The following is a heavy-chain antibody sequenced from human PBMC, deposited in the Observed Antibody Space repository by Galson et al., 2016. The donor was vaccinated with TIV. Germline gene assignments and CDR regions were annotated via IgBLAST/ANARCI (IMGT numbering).Heavy chain of an antibody. CDR2: ISGSGGIT. J-gene: IGHJ3*01. D-gene: IGHD2-21*01. CDR1: GFTFDFYA. CDR3: AKRKNYGGDAFED. V-gene: IGHV3-23*01. Sequence: SLRLSCAASGFTFDFYAMSWVRQAPGQGLEWVSGISGSGGITYFADSVKGRFTISRDNSRNPLFLKMHSLGVEDTAVYYCAKRKNYGGDAFEDWGQGTLVTVSS.